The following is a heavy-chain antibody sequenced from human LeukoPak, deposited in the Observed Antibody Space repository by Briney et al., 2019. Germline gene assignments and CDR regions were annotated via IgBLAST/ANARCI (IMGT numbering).Heavy chain of an antibody. CDR3: ARVLTVISALWDY. D-gene: IGHD4-17*01. CDR1: VYTFTSYA. V-gene: IGHV1-3*01. CDR2: ISAGSGNA. J-gene: IGHJ4*02. Sequence: ASVTVSCTASVYTFTSYAMYWVRQATGQRLEWMGWISAGSGNAKYTQKFQGRVTITRNTSARTAYMELSSLRSEDTAVCYCARVLTVISALWDYWGQGTLVTVSS.